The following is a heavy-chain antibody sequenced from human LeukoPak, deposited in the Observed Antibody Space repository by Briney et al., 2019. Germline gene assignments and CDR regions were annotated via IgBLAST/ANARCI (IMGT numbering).Heavy chain of an antibody. V-gene: IGHV5-51*01. CDR2: IYPGDSDT. CDR1: GYSFTSYW. Sequence: GESLKISCKGSGYSFTSYWIGWVRQMPGKGLEWMGIIYPGDSDTRYSPSFQGQVTISADKSISTAYLQWSSLKASDTAMYYCARPAATTSWFLSATYGGYALDYWGQGTLVTVSS. D-gene: IGHD4-17*01. CDR3: ARPAATTSWFLSATYGGYALDY. J-gene: IGHJ4*02.